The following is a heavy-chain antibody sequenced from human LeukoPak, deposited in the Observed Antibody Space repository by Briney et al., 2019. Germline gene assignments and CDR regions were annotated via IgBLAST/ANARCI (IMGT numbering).Heavy chain of an antibody. CDR2: IFGSGGSN. CDR3: AKASWHSSGHAGY. V-gene: IGHV3-23*01. CDR1: GFTFSKVW. D-gene: IGHD3-22*01. J-gene: IGHJ4*02. Sequence: PGESLRLSCAASGFTFSKVWMSWVRQAPGKGLEWASAIFGSGGSNYYADSVKGRFTISRDNSKNTLDLQMNSLRAEDTAVYYCAKASWHSSGHAGYWGQGTLVTVSS.